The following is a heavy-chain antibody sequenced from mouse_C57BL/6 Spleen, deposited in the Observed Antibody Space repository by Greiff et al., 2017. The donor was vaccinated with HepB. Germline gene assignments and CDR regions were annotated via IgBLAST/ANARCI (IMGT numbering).Heavy chain of an antibody. CDR2: IHPNSGST. V-gene: IGHV1-64*01. CDR1: GYTFTSYW. D-gene: IGHD1-2*01. Sequence: QVQLQQPGAELVKPGASVKLSCKASGYTFTSYWMHWVKQRPVQGLEWIGMIHPNSGSTNYNEKFKSKATLTVDKSSSTAYMQLSSPTSEDSAVYYCARWGLRPLDFDVWGTGTTVTVSS. J-gene: IGHJ1*03. CDR3: ARWGLRPLDFDV.